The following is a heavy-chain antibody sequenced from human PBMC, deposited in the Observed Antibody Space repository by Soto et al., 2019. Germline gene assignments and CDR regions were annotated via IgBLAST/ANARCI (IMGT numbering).Heavy chain of an antibody. D-gene: IGHD3-22*01. Sequence: QVQLVQPGAEVKKPGSSVKVSCKASGGTFSNYAISWVRQAPGQGLEWMGGFMSMTDTSNYAQNFQGRVTITADKPTSTAYMERSRLSSEDTAVYYCANLHDTSGYFRGYFAYWGKGTLVTVSS. CDR3: ANLHDTSGYFRGYFAY. CDR1: GGTFSNYA. CDR2: FMSMTDTS. J-gene: IGHJ4*02. V-gene: IGHV1-69*06.